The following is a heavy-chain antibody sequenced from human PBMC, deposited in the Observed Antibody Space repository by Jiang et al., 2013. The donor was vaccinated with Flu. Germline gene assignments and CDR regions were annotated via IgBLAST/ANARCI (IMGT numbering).Heavy chain of an antibody. Sequence: SGYSFTGYFIHWVRQAPGQGLEWMGIINPSGGSTTYAQRFQGRVTMTRDTSTKTLYMELSSLRSEDTALYYCARDTPPDYWGQGTLVTVSS. CDR3: ARDTPPDY. CDR2: INPSGGST. V-gene: IGHV1-46*03. CDR1: GYSFTGYF. J-gene: IGHJ4*02.